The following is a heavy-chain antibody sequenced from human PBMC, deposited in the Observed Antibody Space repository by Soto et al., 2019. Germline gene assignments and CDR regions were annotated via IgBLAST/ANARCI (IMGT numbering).Heavy chain of an antibody. Sequence: GESLKISCKGSGYSFTSYWISWVRQMPGKGLEWMGRIDPSDSYTNYSPSFQGHVTISADKSISTAYLQWSSLKASDTAMYYCARHRTGPSADCGGDCYGWFDPWGQGTLVTVSS. V-gene: IGHV5-10-1*01. D-gene: IGHD2-21*02. CDR3: ARHRTGPSADCGGDCYGWFDP. CDR2: IDPSDSYT. CDR1: GYSFTSYW. J-gene: IGHJ5*02.